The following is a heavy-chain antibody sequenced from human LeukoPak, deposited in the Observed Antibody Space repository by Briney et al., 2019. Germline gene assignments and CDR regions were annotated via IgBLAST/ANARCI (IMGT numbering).Heavy chain of an antibody. V-gene: IGHV4-61*02. CDR2: IYTNGST. Sequence: SETLSLTCTVSGGSIRSGSYHWSWIRQSAGKGLEWIGRIYTNGSTNYNPSLKSRVTISVDTSKNQFSLKLNSVTAADTAVYYCARESGSYLWRSWLNPWGQGTLVTVSS. CDR3: ARESGSYLWRSWLNP. D-gene: IGHD3-16*01. CDR1: GGSIRSGSYH. J-gene: IGHJ5*02.